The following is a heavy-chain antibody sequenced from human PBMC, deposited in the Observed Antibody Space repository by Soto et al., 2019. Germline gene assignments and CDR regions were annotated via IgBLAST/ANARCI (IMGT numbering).Heavy chain of an antibody. V-gene: IGHV3-23*05. CDR1: GFTFSSYA. CDR2: IHKSGSDT. Sequence: EVQLLESGGGLVQPGGSLRLSCAASGFTFSSYAMRWVRQAPGKGLEWVSAIHKSGSDTYYLDSVKGRFTISRDNSNNVLYLQMDTLRAEDTAIYYCAKVSTSGTYYYFDYWGQGTLVTVSS. J-gene: IGHJ4*02. D-gene: IGHD1-26*01. CDR3: AKVSTSGTYYYFDY.